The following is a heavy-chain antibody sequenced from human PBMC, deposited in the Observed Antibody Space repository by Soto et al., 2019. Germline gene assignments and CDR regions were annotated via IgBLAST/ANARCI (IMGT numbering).Heavy chain of an antibody. D-gene: IGHD3-16*02. J-gene: IGHJ1*01. CDR1: GFTFDNYA. CDR2: ISGNGRVT. V-gene: IGHV3-23*01. Sequence: HPGGSLRLSCAASGFTFDNYAMSWVRQAPGKGLEWVSTISGNGRVTYYADSVKGRFTISRDNSKNTMYLQMNSLRDEDTALYSCAKRRLNTITSLSDWWGQGVQVTVSS. CDR3: AKRRLNTITSLSDW.